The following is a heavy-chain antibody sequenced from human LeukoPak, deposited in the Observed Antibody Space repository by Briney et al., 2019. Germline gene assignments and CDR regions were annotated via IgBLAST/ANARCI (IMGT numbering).Heavy chain of an antibody. V-gene: IGHV4-59*01. CDR1: GGSISSYY. Sequence: SETLSLTCTVSGGSISSYYWSWIRQPPGKGLEWIGCFYHSGSTNHNPSLKSRVTTSVDTSKNQFSLRLSSVTAADTAVYYCASTQQWLAFDYWGQGILVTVSS. CDR3: ASTQQWLAFDY. J-gene: IGHJ4*02. CDR2: FYHSGST. D-gene: IGHD6-19*01.